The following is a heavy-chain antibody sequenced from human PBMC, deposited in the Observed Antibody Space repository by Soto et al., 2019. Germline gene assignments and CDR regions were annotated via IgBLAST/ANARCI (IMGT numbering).Heavy chain of an antibody. V-gene: IGHV4-39*01. CDR2: IYYSGST. J-gene: IGHJ4*02. Sequence: SETLSLTCTVSGGSISSSSYYWGWIRQPPGKGLEWIGSIYYSGSTYYNPSLKSRVTISVDTSKNQFSLKLSSVTAADTAVYYCARHLIYGGVDYWGQGTLVTVSS. CDR3: ARHLIYGGVDY. D-gene: IGHD4-17*01. CDR1: GGSISSSSYY.